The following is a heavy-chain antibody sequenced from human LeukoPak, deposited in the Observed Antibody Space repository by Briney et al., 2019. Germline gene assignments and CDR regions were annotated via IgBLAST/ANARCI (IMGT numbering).Heavy chain of an antibody. D-gene: IGHD6-13*01. CDR3: ATLNWDSSSRYFDY. J-gene: IGHJ4*02. V-gene: IGHV4-59*01. CDR1: GGSISSYY. Sequence: SETLSLTCTVSGGSISSYYWSWIRQPPGKGLEWIGYIYYSGSTNYNPSLKSRVTISVDTSKNQFSLKLSSVTAADTAVYYCATLNWDSSSRYFDYWGQGTLVTVSS. CDR2: IYYSGST.